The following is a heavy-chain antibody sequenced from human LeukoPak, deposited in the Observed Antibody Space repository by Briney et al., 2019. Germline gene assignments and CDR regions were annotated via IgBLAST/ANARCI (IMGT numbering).Heavy chain of an antibody. V-gene: IGHV3-23*01. CDR3: AKDYEYNSNTWYFH. CDR1: GLTFNKFA. CDR2: IIENGGET. D-gene: IGHD6-13*01. J-gene: IGHJ4*02. Sequence: GGSLRLSCAASGLTFNKFAMSWVRQAPGKGLEWVSGIIENGGETYYADTVRGRFTISRDNSKNTLYLQMNSLRAEDTAVYHCAKDYEYNSNTWYFHWGRGTLVSVS.